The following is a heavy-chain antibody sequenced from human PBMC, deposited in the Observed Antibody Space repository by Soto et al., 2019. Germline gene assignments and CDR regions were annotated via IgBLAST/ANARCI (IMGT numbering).Heavy chain of an antibody. CDR1: GFTFSSYA. D-gene: IGHD6-19*01. J-gene: IGHJ1*01. CDR2: ISGSGGST. Sequence: GSLRLSCAASGFTFSSYAMSWVRQAPGKGLEWVSAISGSGGSTYYADSVKGRFTISRDNSKNTLYLQMNSLRAEDTAVYYCAKPSYSSGWYGSAEYFQHWGQGTLVTVSS. V-gene: IGHV3-23*01. CDR3: AKPSYSSGWYGSAEYFQH.